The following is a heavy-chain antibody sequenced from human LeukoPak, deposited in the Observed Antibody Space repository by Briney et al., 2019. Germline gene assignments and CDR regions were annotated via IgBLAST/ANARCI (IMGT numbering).Heavy chain of an antibody. CDR3: AKDSDDVRAFDI. J-gene: IGHJ3*02. Sequence: PGGSLRLSCAASGFTFDDYAMHWVRQAPGKGLEWVSAISGSGGSTYYADSVKGRFTISRDNSKNTLYLQMNSLRAEDTAVYYCAKDSDDVRAFDIWGQGTMVTVSS. CDR2: ISGSGGST. D-gene: IGHD3-10*02. V-gene: IGHV3-23*01. CDR1: GFTFDDYA.